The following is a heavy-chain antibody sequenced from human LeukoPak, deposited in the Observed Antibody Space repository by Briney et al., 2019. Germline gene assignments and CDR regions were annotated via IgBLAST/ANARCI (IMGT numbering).Heavy chain of an antibody. CDR3: AKDSEPLLPYYYYYMDV. J-gene: IGHJ6*03. Sequence: PGGSLRLSCAASGFTFSSYAMSWVRQAPGKGLGWVSAISGSGGSTYYADSVKGRFTISRDNSKNTLYLQMNSLRAEDTAVYYCAKDSEPLLPYYYYYMDVWGKGTTVTVSS. CDR2: ISGSGGST. D-gene: IGHD1-14*01. V-gene: IGHV3-23*01. CDR1: GFTFSSYA.